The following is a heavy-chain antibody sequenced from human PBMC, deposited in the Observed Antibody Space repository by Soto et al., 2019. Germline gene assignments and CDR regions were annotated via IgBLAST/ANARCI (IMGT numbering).Heavy chain of an antibody. CDR1: GGSFSGYY. D-gene: IGHD6-19*01. CDR2: INHNVGT. CDR3: AAYWGQWLGDPYNYSGMDV. Sequence: QVQLQQWGAGLLKPSETLSLTCAVYGGSFSGYYWSWIRQPPGKGLEWIGEINHNVGTNYNPSLKCRVTISVDPSKNQFSLKLRSVTAADAAVYYWAAYWGQWLGDPYNYSGMDVWGQGTTVTVSS. J-gene: IGHJ6*02. V-gene: IGHV4-34*01.